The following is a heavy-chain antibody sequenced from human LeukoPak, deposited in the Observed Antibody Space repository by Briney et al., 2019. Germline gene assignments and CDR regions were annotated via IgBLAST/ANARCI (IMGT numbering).Heavy chain of an antibody. J-gene: IGHJ6*03. CDR3: ARGRDGYNYYYYYMDV. V-gene: IGHV3-33*02. D-gene: IGHD5-24*01. CDR2: MWYDGSIK. CDR1: GFTFSNYG. Sequence: GGSLRLSCAASGFTFSNYGMHWVRQAPGKGLEWLAIMWYDGSIKYYADSAKGRFTISRDNSKNTVFLQMNSLRAEDTAVYYCARGRDGYNYYYYYMDVWGKGTTVTVSS.